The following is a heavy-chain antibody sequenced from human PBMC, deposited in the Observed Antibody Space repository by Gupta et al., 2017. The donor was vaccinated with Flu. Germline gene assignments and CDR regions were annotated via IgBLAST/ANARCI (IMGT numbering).Heavy chain of an antibody. D-gene: IGHD1-1*01. V-gene: IGHV4-34*01. J-gene: IGHJ3*02. Sequence: QVQLQQWGAGLLKPSETLSLTCAVYGGSFSGYYWSWIRQPPGKGLEWIGEINHSGSTNYNPSLKSRVTISVDTSKNQFSLKLSSVTAADTAVYYCARQTGTTSGYAFDIWGQGTMVTVSS. CDR2: INHSGST. CDR1: GGSFSGYY. CDR3: ARQTGTTSGYAFDI.